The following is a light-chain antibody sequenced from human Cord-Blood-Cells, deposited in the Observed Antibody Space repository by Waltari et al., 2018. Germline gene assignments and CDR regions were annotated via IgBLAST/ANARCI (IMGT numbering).Light chain of an antibody. V-gene: IGLV2-23*01. CDR1: SRDLGSDHF. J-gene: IGLJ3*02. Sequence: QSALTQPASVSGSPGQSITISCPGTSRDLGSDHFVSWYQQHPGKAPKLMIYEGSKRPSGVSNRFSGSKSGNPASLTISGLQAKDEADYYCCSYAGSWVFGGGTKLTVL. CDR2: EGS. CDR3: CSYAGSWV.